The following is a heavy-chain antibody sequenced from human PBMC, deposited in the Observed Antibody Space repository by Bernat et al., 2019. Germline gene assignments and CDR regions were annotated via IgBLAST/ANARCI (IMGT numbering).Heavy chain of an antibody. CDR3: VREGKYRSTWYPLDY. D-gene: IGHD6-13*01. Sequence: QVQVVESGGGVVQPGRSLRLSCTASGFTLNDFAMYWVRQAPGKGLEWVAFISYDGSNKYYADSVKGRFAISRDISKSTLYLQMDSLRVEDTAVYYCVREGKYRSTWYPLDYWGQGTLVTVSS. J-gene: IGHJ4*02. V-gene: IGHV3-30*09. CDR1: GFTLNDFA. CDR2: ISYDGSNK.